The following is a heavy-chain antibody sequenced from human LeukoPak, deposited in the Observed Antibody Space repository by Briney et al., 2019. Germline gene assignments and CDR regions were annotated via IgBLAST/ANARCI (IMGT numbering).Heavy chain of an antibody. D-gene: IGHD3-3*01. Sequence: SETLSLTRAVYGGSFSGYYWSWIRQPPGKGLEWIGEINHSGSTNYNPSLKSRVTISVDTSKNQFSLKLSSVTAADTAVYYCARSYDFWSGLSWFDPWGQGTLVTVSS. CDR3: ARSYDFWSGLSWFDP. V-gene: IGHV4-34*01. CDR2: INHSGST. CDR1: GGSFSGYY. J-gene: IGHJ5*02.